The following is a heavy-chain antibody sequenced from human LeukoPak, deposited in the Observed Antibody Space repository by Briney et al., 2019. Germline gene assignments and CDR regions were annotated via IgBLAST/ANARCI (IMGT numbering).Heavy chain of an antibody. J-gene: IGHJ4*02. D-gene: IGHD5-18*01. CDR3: ARGSRGYSYG. V-gene: IGHV4-61*08. CDR2: IYYSAST. Sequence: SETLSLTCPVSGGSVSSGGYYWSWIRQPPGKGLEWIGYIYYSASTNYNPSLKSRVTISVDTSNNQFSLKLSSVTAADTAVYYCARGSRGYSYGWGQGTLVTVSS. CDR1: GGSVSSGGYY.